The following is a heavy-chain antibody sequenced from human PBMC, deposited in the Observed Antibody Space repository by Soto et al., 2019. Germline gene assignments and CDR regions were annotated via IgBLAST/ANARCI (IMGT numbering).Heavy chain of an antibody. CDR1: GFTFSSYA. Sequence: GGSLRLSCAASGFTFSSYAMSWVRQAPGKGLEWVSAISGSGGSTYYADSVKGRFTISRDNSKNTLYLQMNSLRAEDTAVYYCAKDREYYDFWSGYWDYYYYMDVWGKGTTVTVSS. V-gene: IGHV3-23*01. J-gene: IGHJ6*03. D-gene: IGHD3-3*01. CDR2: ISGSGGST. CDR3: AKDREYYDFWSGYWDYYYYMDV.